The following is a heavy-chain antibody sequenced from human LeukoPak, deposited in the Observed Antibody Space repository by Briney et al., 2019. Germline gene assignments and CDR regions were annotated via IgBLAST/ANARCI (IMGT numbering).Heavy chain of an antibody. CDR2: ISGSGGST. D-gene: IGHD2-2*01. V-gene: IGHV3-23*01. CDR3: AKDPGVVPAHYFDY. Sequence: PGGSLRLSCAASGSTFSSYAMSWVRQAPGKGLEWVSGISGSGGSTYYADSVKGRFTISRDNSKNTLSLQMNSLRAEDTAVYYCAKDPGVVPAHYFDYWGQGTLVTVSS. J-gene: IGHJ4*02. CDR1: GSTFSSYA.